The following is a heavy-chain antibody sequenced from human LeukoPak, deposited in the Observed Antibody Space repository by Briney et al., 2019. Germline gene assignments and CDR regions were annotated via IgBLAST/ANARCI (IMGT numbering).Heavy chain of an antibody. CDR2: ISSSSSYI. CDR3: ARDVAIFGVVTDFDY. V-gene: IGHV3-21*01. J-gene: IGHJ4*02. Sequence: SGGSLRLSCAASGFTFSSYSMNWVRQAPGKGLEWVSSISSSSSYIYYADSVKGRFTISRDNAKNSLYLQMNSLRAEDTAVYYCARDVAIFGVVTDFDYWGQGTLVTVSS. CDR1: GFTFSSYS. D-gene: IGHD3-3*01.